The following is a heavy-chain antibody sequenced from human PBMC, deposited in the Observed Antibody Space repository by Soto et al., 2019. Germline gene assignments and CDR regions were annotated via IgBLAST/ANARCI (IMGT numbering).Heavy chain of an antibody. CDR1: GYTFTSYG. D-gene: IGHD6-19*01. J-gene: IGHJ6*03. CDR2: ISAYNGNT. V-gene: IGHV1-18*01. CDR3: ARDEQWLGYYYYYMDV. Sequence: ASVKVSCKASGYTFTSYGISWVRQAPGQGLEWMGWISAYNGNTNYAQKLQGRVTMTTDTSTSTAYMELRSLRSDDTAVYYCARDEQWLGYYYYYMDVWGKGTTVTVSS.